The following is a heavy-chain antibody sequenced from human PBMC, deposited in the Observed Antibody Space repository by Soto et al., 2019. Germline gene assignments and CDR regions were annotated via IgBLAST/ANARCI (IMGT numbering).Heavy chain of an antibody. CDR3: AHSVVAGLGYYFDY. CDR2: IYWDDDN. Sequence: QITLKESGPTLVKPTQTLTLTCTFSGFSLSSTRVAVGWIRQPPGKALEWLALIYWDDDNRYSPFLKSRHTTTKDTSKNQVVLTMTNMDPVYTATDYCAHSVVAGLGYYFDYWCQGTLVTVSS. CDR1: GFSLSSTRVA. J-gene: IGHJ4*02. D-gene: IGHD6-19*01. V-gene: IGHV2-5*02.